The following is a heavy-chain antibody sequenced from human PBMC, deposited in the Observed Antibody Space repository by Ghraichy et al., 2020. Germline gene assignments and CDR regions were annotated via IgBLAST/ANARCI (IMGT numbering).Heavy chain of an antibody. CDR2: ISSGSSTI. V-gene: IGHV3-48*02. CDR1: GFTFSTYS. CDR3: ARATGGSSWPSIDY. D-gene: IGHD6-13*01. Sequence: GGSLRLSCAASGFTFSTYSMNWVRQAPGKGLEWVSYISSGSSTIYYADSVKGRFTISRDNAKNSLYLQMNSLRDEDTAVYYCARATGGSSWPSIDYWGQGTLVTVSS. J-gene: IGHJ4*02.